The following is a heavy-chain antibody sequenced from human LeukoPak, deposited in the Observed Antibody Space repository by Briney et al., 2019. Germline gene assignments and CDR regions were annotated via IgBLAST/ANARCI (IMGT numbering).Heavy chain of an antibody. J-gene: IGHJ1*01. CDR3: ASGRPYSSSWYPYQH. CDR1: GGSFSGYY. CDR2: INHSGST. V-gene: IGHV4-34*01. Sequence: SETLSLTCAVYGGSFSGYYWSWIRQPPGKGLEWIGEINHSGSTNYNPSLKSRVTISVDTSKNQFSLKLSSVTAADTAVYYCASGRPYSSSWYPYQHWGQGTLVTVSS. D-gene: IGHD6-13*01.